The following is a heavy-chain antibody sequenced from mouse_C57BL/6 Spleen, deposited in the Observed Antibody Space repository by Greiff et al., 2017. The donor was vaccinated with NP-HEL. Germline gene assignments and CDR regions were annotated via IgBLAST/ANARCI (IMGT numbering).Heavy chain of an antibody. V-gene: IGHV1-15*01. J-gene: IGHJ2*01. Sequence: VKLMESGAELVRPGASVTLSCKASGYTFTDYEMHWVKQTPVHGLEWIGAIDPETGGTAYNQKFKGKAILTADKSSSTAYMELRSLTSEDSAVYYCTRSYYGNFDYFDYWGQGTTLTVSS. CDR2: IDPETGGT. CDR1: GYTFTDYE. CDR3: TRSYYGNFDYFDY. D-gene: IGHD2-10*01.